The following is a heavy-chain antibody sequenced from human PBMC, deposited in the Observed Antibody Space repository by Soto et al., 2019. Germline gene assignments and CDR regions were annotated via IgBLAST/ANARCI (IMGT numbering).Heavy chain of an antibody. CDR1: GGYSSSYR. J-gene: IGHJ5*02. CDR3: GRESGETWDYEAS. CDR2: LNTYGNT. Sequence: SVPMSQNWSVSGGYSSSYRWSLIRQPAGKGLEWIGRLNTYGNTHYNPSLKSRVTVSVDTSRNQFFLTLRSVTAADSAVYHCGRESGETWDYEASWGQGTPVTVSS. V-gene: IGHV4-4*07. D-gene: IGHD1-7*01.